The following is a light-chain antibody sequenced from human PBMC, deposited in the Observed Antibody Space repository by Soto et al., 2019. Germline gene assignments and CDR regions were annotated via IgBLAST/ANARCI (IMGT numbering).Light chain of an antibody. Sequence: QSALTQRASVSGSPGQSITISCTGTSSDVGSYNYDSWYQQHPGKAPKLMIYDVSNRPSGVSNRFSGSKSGNTASLTISGLQAEDEADYYCSSYTSSSTLVVFGGGTKLTVL. CDR1: SSDVGSYNY. CDR2: DVS. J-gene: IGLJ2*01. CDR3: SSYTSSSTLVV. V-gene: IGLV2-14*01.